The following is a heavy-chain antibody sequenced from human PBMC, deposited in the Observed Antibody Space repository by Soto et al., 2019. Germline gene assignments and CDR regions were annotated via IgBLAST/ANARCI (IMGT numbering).Heavy chain of an antibody. J-gene: IGHJ4*02. CDR2: INHSGST. V-gene: IGHV4-34*01. Sequence: PSETLSLTCAVYGGSFSGYYWSWIRQPPGKGLEWIGEINHSGSTNYNPSLKSRVTISVDTSKNQFSLKLSSVTAADTAVYYCATSRDDSSGYSDYWGQGTLVTVSS. CDR1: GGSFSGYY. D-gene: IGHD3-22*01. CDR3: ATSRDDSSGYSDY.